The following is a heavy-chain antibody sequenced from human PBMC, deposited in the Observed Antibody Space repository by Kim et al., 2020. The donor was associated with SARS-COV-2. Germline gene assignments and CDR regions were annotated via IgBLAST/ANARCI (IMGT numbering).Heavy chain of an antibody. CDR2: ISWDGGST. Sequence: GGSLRLSCAASGFTFDDYTMHWVRQAPGKGLEWVSLISWDGGSTYYADSVKGRFTISRDNSKNSLYLQMNSLRTEDTALYYCAKGLYSSGWPGAGAYYYYGMDVWGQGTTVTVSS. J-gene: IGHJ6*02. D-gene: IGHD6-19*01. V-gene: IGHV3-43*01. CDR3: AKGLYSSGWPGAGAYYYYGMDV. CDR1: GFTFDDYT.